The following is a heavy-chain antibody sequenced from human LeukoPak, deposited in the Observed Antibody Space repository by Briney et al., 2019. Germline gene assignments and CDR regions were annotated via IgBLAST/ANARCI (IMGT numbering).Heavy chain of an antibody. CDR1: GYTFTGYY. J-gene: IGHJ4*02. V-gene: IGHV1-2*02. D-gene: IGHD3-10*01. CDR2: INPNSGGT. Sequence: ASVKVSCKASGYTFTGYYIHWVRQAPGQGLEWMGWINPNSGGTDYAQKFQDRVTMTRDTSITTAYMELSRLRSDDTAVYYCARVLWFGEFSGGYYFDYWGQGTLVTVSS. CDR3: ARVLWFGEFSGGYYFDY.